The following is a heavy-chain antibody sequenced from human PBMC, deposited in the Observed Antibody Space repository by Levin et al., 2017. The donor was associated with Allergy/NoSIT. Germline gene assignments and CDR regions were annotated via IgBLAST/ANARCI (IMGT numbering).Heavy chain of an antibody. V-gene: IGHV4-59*01. J-gene: IGHJ4*02. Sequence: KPSETLSLTCTVSGGSISSYYWSWIRQPPGKGLEWIGYIYYSGSTNYNPSLKSRVTISVDTSKNQFSLKLSSVTAADTAVYYCARDRGLYGDFLPFDYWGQGTLVTVSS. CDR1: GGSISSYY. CDR2: IYYSGST. D-gene: IGHD4-17*01. CDR3: ARDRGLYGDFLPFDY.